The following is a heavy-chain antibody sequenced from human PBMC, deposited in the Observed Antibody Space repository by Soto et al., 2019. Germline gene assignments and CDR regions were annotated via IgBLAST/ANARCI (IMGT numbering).Heavy chain of an antibody. D-gene: IGHD3-9*01. CDR1: GFTFSDYY. CDR2: ISSSGSTI. J-gene: IGHJ6*03. V-gene: IGHV3-11*01. Sequence: PGGSLRLSCTASGFTFSDYYMSWIRQAPGKGLEWVSYISSSGSTIYYADSVKGRFTISRDNAKNSLYLQMNSLRAEDTAVYYCARDSLTYYDILTGYYPYYMDVWGKG. CDR3: ARDSLTYYDILTGYYPYYMDV.